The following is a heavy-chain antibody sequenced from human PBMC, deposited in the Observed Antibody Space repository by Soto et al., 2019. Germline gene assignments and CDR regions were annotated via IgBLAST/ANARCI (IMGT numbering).Heavy chain of an antibody. CDR1: GGTFSSYT. CDR3: ARAGASGVVLGNWFDP. CDR2: IIPILGIA. D-gene: IGHD2-8*02. J-gene: IGHJ5*02. V-gene: IGHV1-69*02. Sequence: KVSCKASGGTFSSYTISWVRQAPGQGLEWMGRIIPILGIANYAQKFQGRVTITADKSTSTAYMELSSLRSEDTAVYYCARAGASGVVLGNWFDPWGKGTLVTVAS.